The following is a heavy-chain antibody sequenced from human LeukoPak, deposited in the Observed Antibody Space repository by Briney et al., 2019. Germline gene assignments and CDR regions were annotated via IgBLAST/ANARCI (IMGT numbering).Heavy chain of an antibody. CDR3: ARQGRFLESLLFDY. V-gene: IGHV4-39*01. J-gene: IGHJ4*02. Sequence: SETLSLTCTVSGGSISSSNYCWGWIRRPPGKGLEWIGSIYYSGSTYYNPSLKSRVAMSVDTSKNQFSLKLSSVTAADTAVYYCARQGRFLESLLFDYWGQGTLATVSS. CDR1: GGSISSSNYC. CDR2: IYYSGST. D-gene: IGHD3-3*01.